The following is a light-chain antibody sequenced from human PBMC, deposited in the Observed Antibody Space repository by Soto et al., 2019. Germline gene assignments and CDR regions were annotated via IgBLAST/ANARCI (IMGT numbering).Light chain of an antibody. Sequence: DIQMTQSPSTLSASVGDRVTITCRSSQSISSWLAWYQQKPGKAPKLLIYKTSNLESGVPSRFRGSGSGTHFTLTISSLQPDDVATYYCQKYNSGGPLTFGGGTKVDIK. CDR2: KTS. V-gene: IGKV1-5*03. CDR1: QSISSW. J-gene: IGKJ4*01. CDR3: QKYNSGGPLT.